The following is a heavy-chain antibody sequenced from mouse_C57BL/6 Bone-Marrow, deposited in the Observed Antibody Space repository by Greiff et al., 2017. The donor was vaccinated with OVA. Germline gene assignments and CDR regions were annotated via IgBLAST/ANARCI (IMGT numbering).Heavy chain of an antibody. CDR2: IYPGSGNT. Sequence: QVTLKESGAELVRPGASVKLSCKASGYTFTDYYINWVKQRPGQGLEWIARIYPGSGNTYYNEKFKGKATLTAAKSSSTAYMQLSSLTSEDSAVYFCARGGTTVVPPYYFDYWGEGTTLTVSS. CDR3: ARGGTTVVPPYYFDY. CDR1: GYTFTDYY. D-gene: IGHD1-1*01. V-gene: IGHV1-76*01. J-gene: IGHJ2*01.